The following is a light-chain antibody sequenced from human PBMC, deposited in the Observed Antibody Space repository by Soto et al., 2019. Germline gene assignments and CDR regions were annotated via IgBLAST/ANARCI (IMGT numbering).Light chain of an antibody. J-gene: IGLJ3*02. Sequence: NFMLTQPHSVSESPGKTVTISCTGSSGSIASNYVQWYQQRPGSAPTTVTYEDNQRPSGVPDRFSGSIDSSSNSASLTISGLKTEDEADYYCQSYDSSNWVFGGGTKVTVL. CDR2: EDN. V-gene: IGLV6-57*02. CDR1: SGSIASNY. CDR3: QSYDSSNWV.